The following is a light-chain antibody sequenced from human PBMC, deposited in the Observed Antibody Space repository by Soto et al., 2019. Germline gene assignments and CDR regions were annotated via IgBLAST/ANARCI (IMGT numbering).Light chain of an antibody. CDR1: QSVSSSY. V-gene: IGKV3-20*01. CDR3: QQYGSSFSPWT. J-gene: IGKJ1*01. Sequence: EIVLTQSPGTLSLSPGERATLSCRASQSVSSSYLAWYQQKPGQAPRLLIYGASSRATGIPDRFSGSGSGTDFTLTISRLESEDFAVYYWQQYGSSFSPWTFGKGTKVEIK. CDR2: GAS.